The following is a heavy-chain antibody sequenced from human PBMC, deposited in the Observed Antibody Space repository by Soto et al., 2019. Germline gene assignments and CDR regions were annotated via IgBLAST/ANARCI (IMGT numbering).Heavy chain of an antibody. Sequence: QLQLQESGPGLVKPSETLSLTCTVSGGSISSSSYYWGWIRQPPGKGLEWIGSIYYSGSNYYNQSLKSRVPISVNTSKNQFSLKLSSVTAADTAVYYCARLHQRGGITIFGVVNAGAWFDPWGQVTLVTVSS. CDR3: ARLHQRGGITIFGVVNAGAWFDP. D-gene: IGHD3-3*01. CDR1: GGSISSSSYY. V-gene: IGHV4-39*01. CDR2: IYYSGSN. J-gene: IGHJ5*02.